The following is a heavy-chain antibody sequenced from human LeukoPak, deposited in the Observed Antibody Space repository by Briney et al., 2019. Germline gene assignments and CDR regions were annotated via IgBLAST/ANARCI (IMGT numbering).Heavy chain of an antibody. CDR2: IKQDGSEK. CDR3: ARVFWSGYFHFDY. J-gene: IGHJ4*02. D-gene: IGHD3-3*01. Sequence: GGSLRLSCAASGFTFSNYWMSWVRQAPGKGLEWVANIKQDGSEKYFVDSVKGRLTISRDNAKNSLYLQMNSLRAEDTAVYYCARVFWSGYFHFDYWGQGTLVTVSS. V-gene: IGHV3-7*03. CDR1: GFTFSNYW.